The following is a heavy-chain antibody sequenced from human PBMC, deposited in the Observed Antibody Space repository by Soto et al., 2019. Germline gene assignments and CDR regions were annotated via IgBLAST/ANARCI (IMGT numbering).Heavy chain of an antibody. CDR1: GFSLTTIGVG. Sequence: QITLKESGPTLVKPTQTLTLTCTVSGFSLTTIGVGVGWTRQPPRKALEWLALIYWDDDKRHSPSLNSRITXPXDTSKNQVILTMTNTDPVDTATYYCAHRRRDDYIHYWGQGIPVTVSS. J-gene: IGHJ4*02. V-gene: IGHV2-5*02. CDR2: IYWDDDK. CDR3: AHRRRDDYIHY.